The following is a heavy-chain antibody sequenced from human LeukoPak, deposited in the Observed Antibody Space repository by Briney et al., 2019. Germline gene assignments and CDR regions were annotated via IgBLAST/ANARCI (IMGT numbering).Heavy chain of an antibody. V-gene: IGHV1-69*13. CDR1: GGTFSSYA. D-gene: IGHD3-3*01. J-gene: IGHJ4*02. Sequence: GASVKVSCKASGGTFSSYAISWVRQAPGQGLEWMGGIIPIFGTANYAQKFQGRATITADESTSTAYMELSSLRSEDTAVYYCARGNDFWSGFDYWGQGTLVTVSS. CDR2: IIPIFGTA. CDR3: ARGNDFWSGFDY.